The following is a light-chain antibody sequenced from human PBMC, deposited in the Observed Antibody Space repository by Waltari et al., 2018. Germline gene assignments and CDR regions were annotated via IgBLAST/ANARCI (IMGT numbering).Light chain of an antibody. Sequence: SYELTQPPSVSVSPGPPARLTCSGDALAKEFAYWYQQKAGPAPVMVMFKDTERASGIPERSSCSSSGTTVTLTISGVQAEDEADYYCQSSDNSGTFVIFGGGTKVTVL. CDR2: KDT. CDR1: ALAKEF. J-gene: IGLJ2*01. V-gene: IGLV3-25*03. CDR3: QSSDNSGTFVI.